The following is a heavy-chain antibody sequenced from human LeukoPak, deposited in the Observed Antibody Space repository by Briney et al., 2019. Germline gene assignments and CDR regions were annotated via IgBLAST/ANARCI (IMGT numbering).Heavy chain of an antibody. CDR1: GFTFSSYA. D-gene: IGHD3-3*01. Sequence: GGSLRLSCAASGFTFSSYALHWVRQAPGKGLEWVAVISYDGSNKYYADSVKGRFTISRDNSKNTLYLQMNSLRAEDTAVYYCARGQTPEYYDFWSGYQDYFDYWGQGTLVTVSS. CDR3: ARGQTPEYYDFWSGYQDYFDY. V-gene: IGHV3-30*04. J-gene: IGHJ4*02. CDR2: ISYDGSNK.